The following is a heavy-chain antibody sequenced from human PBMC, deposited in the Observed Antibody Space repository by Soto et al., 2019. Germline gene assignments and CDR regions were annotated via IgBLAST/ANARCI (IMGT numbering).Heavy chain of an antibody. D-gene: IGHD2-15*01. CDR2: ISAGDGST. CDR3: AKHVSQYSQHYYMDV. Sequence: GGSLRLSCAASGFTFSTYVMSWVRQAPGKGLEWVSAISAGDGSTYYADSVKGRFTIARYNSKNTLYLQMSTLRAEDTAVFYCAKHVSQYSQHYYMDVWGKGTTVTVSS. CDR1: GFTFSTYV. V-gene: IGHV3-23*01. J-gene: IGHJ6*03.